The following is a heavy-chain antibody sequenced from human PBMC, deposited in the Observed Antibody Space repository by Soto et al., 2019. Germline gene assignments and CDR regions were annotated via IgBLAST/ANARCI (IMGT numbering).Heavy chain of an antibody. J-gene: IGHJ6*02. CDR2: IYYRGAT. CDR3: VRDSRRTGVKYFYGFDA. D-gene: IGHD3-10*01. CDR1: GGSVTNGIYY. V-gene: IGHV4-61*01. Sequence: QVQLQESGPGLVQPSETLSLTCNVSGGSVTNGIYYWSWIRQPPGRGLEWIGYIYYRGATKYNPSLESRVSISVDTLKNQFSLKLTSVTAADTAVYYCVRDSRRTGVKYFYGFDAWGQGTTVTVSS.